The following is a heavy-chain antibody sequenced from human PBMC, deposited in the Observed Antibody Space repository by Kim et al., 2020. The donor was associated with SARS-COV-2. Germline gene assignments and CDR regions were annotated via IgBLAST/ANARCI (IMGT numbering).Heavy chain of an antibody. D-gene: IGHD2-8*01. CDR2: IYYSGST. Sequence: SETLSLTCTVSGGSISSYYWSWIRQPPGKGLEWIGYIYYSGSTNYNPSLKSRVTISVDTSKNQFSLKLSSVTAADTAVYYCARVGRYCTNGVCYAFYYFDYWGQGTLVTVSS. V-gene: IGHV4-59*13. CDR1: GGSISSYY. CDR3: ARVGRYCTNGVCYAFYYFDY. J-gene: IGHJ4*02.